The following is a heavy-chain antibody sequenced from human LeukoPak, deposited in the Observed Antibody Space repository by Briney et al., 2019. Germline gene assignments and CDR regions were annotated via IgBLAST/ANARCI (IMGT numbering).Heavy chain of an antibody. D-gene: IGHD5-12*01. Sequence: PSETLSLTCTVSGGSVSSGSYYWSWIRQPPGKGLEWIGYIYYSGSTNYNPSLKSRVTISVDTSKNQFSLKLSSVTAADTAVYYCARAIGALDVVPTTFDSWGQGTLVTVSS. V-gene: IGHV4-61*01. CDR2: IYYSGST. CDR3: ARAIGALDVVPTTFDS. CDR1: GGSVSSGSYY. J-gene: IGHJ4*02.